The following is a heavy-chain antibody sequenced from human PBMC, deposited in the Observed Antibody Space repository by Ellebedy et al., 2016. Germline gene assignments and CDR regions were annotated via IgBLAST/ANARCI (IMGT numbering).Heavy chain of an antibody. V-gene: IGHV1-69*04. CDR3: ARVDTAMLSLDY. D-gene: IGHD5-18*01. CDR1: GGTFSSYA. Sequence: SVKVSXKASGGTFSSYAISWVRQAPGQGLEWMGRIIPILGIANYAQKFQGRVTITADKSTSTAYMELSSLRSEDTAVYYCARVDTAMLSLDYWGQGTLVTVSS. J-gene: IGHJ4*02. CDR2: IIPILGIA.